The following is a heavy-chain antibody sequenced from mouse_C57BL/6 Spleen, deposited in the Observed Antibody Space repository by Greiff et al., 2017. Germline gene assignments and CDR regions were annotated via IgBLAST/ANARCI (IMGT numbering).Heavy chain of an antibody. CDR2: ISSGGDYI. J-gene: IGHJ4*01. D-gene: IGHD2-3*01. CDR3: TREEDGYYAMDY. V-gene: IGHV5-9-1*02. CDR1: GFTFSSYA. Sequence: EVKLMESGEGLVKPGGSLKLSCAASGFTFSSYAMSWVRQTPEKRLEWVAYISSGGDYIYYADTVKGRFTISRDNARNTLYLQMSSLKSEDTAMYYCTREEDGYYAMDYWGQGTSVTVSS.